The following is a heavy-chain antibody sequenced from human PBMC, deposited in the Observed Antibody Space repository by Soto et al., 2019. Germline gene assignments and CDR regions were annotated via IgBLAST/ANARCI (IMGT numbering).Heavy chain of an antibody. CDR3: ATPGGDTAMASNWFDP. CDR1: GYSISSGYY. D-gene: IGHD5-18*01. V-gene: IGHV4-38-2*01. J-gene: IGHJ5*02. Sequence: SETLSLTCAVSGYSISSGYYWGWIRQPPGKGLQWIGSIYHSGSTYYNPSLKSRVTISVDTSMNQFSLKLSSVTAADPAVYYCATPGGDTAMASNWFDPWGQGTLVTVSS. CDR2: IYHSGST.